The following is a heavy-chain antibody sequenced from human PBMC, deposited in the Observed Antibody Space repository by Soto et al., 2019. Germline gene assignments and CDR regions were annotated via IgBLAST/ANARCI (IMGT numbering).Heavy chain of an antibody. J-gene: IGHJ6*02. CDR1: GYTFTTYG. V-gene: IGHV1-18*01. Sequence: QVQLVQSGDEVKKPGASVKVSCKASGYTFTTYGISWVRQAPGQGLEWMGWISAYNGDTKYAQNVQDRVSMTTDTPTSTAYMESRSLRSDDTAVYYCAREGSWPYYCYGMDVWGQGTTVTVSS. D-gene: IGHD6-13*01. CDR2: ISAYNGDT. CDR3: AREGSWPYYCYGMDV.